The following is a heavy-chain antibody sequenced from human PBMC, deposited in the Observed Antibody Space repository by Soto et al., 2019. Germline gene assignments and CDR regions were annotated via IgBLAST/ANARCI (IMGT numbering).Heavy chain of an antibody. D-gene: IGHD3-3*02. CDR2: IYYSGST. J-gene: IGHJ6*02. Sequence: PSETLSLTCTVSGGSISSSSHYWGWIRQPPGKGLEWIGSIYYSGSTYYNPSLKSRVTISVDTSKNQFSLKLRSVTAADTAVYFCVRGQPHRITIFEVVIRSYDYGMDVWGQGTTVTVSS. V-gene: IGHV4-39*01. CDR3: VRGQPHRITIFEVVIRSYDYGMDV. CDR1: GGSISSSSHY.